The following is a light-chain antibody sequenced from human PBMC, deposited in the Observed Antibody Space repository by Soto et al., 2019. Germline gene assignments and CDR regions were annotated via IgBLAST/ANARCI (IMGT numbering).Light chain of an antibody. CDR3: GTWDSSLTARV. Sequence: QSVLTQPPSVSAAPGQKVTISCSGSGSNIGNNYVSWYQQLPGTAPKLLIYDNNKRPSGIPDRFSGSKSGTSATLDITGLQTGDEADYYCGTWDSSLTARVFGGGTKLTVL. J-gene: IGLJ3*02. V-gene: IGLV1-51*01. CDR1: GSNIGNNY. CDR2: DNN.